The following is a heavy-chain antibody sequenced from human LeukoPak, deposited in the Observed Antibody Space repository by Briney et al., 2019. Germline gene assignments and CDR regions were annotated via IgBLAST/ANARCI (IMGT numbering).Heavy chain of an antibody. CDR1: GGSFSGYY. V-gene: IGHV4-34*01. CDR2: INHSGST. D-gene: IGHD5-18*01. Sequence: PSETLSLTCAVYGGSFSGYYWSWIRQPPGKGLEWIGEINHSGSTNYNPSLKSRVTISVDTSKNQFSLKLSSVPAADTAVYYCAGGKRGYSYGYYFDYWGQGTLVTVSS. CDR3: AGGKRGYSYGYYFDY. J-gene: IGHJ4*02.